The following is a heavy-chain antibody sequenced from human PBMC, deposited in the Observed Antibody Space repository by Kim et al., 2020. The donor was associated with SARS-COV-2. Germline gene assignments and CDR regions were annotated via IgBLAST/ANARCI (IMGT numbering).Heavy chain of an antibody. D-gene: IGHD2-2*01. J-gene: IGHJ6*02. Sequence: KGRFTISRDNAKNSLYLQMNSLRAEDTAVYYCARDMRRGSTNTMGGMDVWGQGTTVTVSS. CDR3: ARDMRRGSTNTMGGMDV. V-gene: IGHV3-11*05.